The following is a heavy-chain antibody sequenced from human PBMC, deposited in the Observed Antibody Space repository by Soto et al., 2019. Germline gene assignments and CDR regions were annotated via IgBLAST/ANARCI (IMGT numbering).Heavy chain of an antibody. CDR3: ARDRDDYGSGNYYNRIDF. J-gene: IGHJ4*02. CDR1: GGIFSTYA. V-gene: IGHV1-69*01. D-gene: IGHD3-10*01. CDR2: IIPIFGTP. Sequence: QVQLVQSGAEVKKPGSSVKVSCKASGGIFSTYAISWFRRAPGQGLEWMGGIIPIFGTPNYAQRFQGRVTITADESTSTAYMALSRLRSEDTAVYYCARDRDDYGSGNYYNRIDFWGQGTLVTVSS.